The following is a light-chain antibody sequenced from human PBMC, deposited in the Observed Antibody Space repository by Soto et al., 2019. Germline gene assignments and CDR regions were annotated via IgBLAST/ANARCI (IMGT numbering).Light chain of an antibody. CDR2: YNR. CDR1: NIGSET. V-gene: IGLV3-21*04. CDR3: QVWDTSSDHVI. Sequence: SSELTQPPSVSVAPGKTARITCGGDNIGSETVHWYQQKPGQAPVLVIYYNRDRPSAIPERFSGSKSGDTATLTISRVEAGDEADYYCQVWDTSSDHVIFGGGTKVTVL. J-gene: IGLJ2*01.